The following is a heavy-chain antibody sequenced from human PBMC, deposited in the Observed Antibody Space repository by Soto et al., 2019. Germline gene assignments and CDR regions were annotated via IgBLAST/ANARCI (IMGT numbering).Heavy chain of an antibody. Sequence: GGSLRLSCVASGFTFTSYGMTWVRQPPGKGLEWVSSVTNTGGITHHADSVKGRFTISRDNSKNTLYLQMNSLRAEDTAVYYCAKDAEFVPGDYGDYLGYWGQGTLVTVSS. J-gene: IGHJ4*02. D-gene: IGHD4-17*01. CDR3: AKDAEFVPGDYGDYLGY. V-gene: IGHV3-23*01. CDR2: VTNTGGIT. CDR1: GFTFTSYG.